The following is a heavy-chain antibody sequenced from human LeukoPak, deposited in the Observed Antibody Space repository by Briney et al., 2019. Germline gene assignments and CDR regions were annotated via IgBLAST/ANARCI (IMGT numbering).Heavy chain of an antibody. D-gene: IGHD3-22*01. CDR1: GFTFSSYA. J-gene: IGHJ3*02. CDR3: AKDVKTIAYYYDSSEEPDTYDALDI. CDR2: ISGSGGST. V-gene: IGHV3-23*01. Sequence: GGSLRLSCAASGFTFSSYAMSWVRQAPGKGLEWVSAISGSGGSTYYADSVKGRFTISRDNAKNSLYLQMNSLRAEDTALYYCAKDVKTIAYYYDSSEEPDTYDALDIWGQGTMVTVSS.